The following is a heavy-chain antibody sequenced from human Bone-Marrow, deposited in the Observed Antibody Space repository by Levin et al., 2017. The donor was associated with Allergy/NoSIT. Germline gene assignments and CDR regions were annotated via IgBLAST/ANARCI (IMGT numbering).Heavy chain of an antibody. CDR3: ARDLGSGSSSTCMDV. J-gene: IGHJ6*02. CDR2: ISYSGDTK. Sequence: SCTASGFTLSDFYMTWIRQAPGKGLEWISYISYSGDTKFHADSVRGRFTISRDNAKNSVYLQMNSLGVEDTAVYYCARDLGSGSSSTCMDVWGPGTTVSVSS. V-gene: IGHV3-11*01. CDR1: GFTLSDFY. D-gene: IGHD6-6*01.